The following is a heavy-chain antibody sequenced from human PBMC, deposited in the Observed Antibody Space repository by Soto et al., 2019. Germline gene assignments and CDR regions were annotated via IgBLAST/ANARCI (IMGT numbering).Heavy chain of an antibody. Sequence: EVQLVESGGGLVQPGGSLRLSCAASGFTFSSYAMHWVRQAPGKGLEYVSAISSNGGSTYYANSVKGRFTISRDNSETTLYLQMGSLRAEDMAVYYCAREGYCSSTSCYSFDYWGQGTLVTVSS. V-gene: IGHV3-64*01. J-gene: IGHJ4*02. CDR3: AREGYCSSTSCYSFDY. CDR1: GFTFSSYA. CDR2: ISSNGGST. D-gene: IGHD2-2*01.